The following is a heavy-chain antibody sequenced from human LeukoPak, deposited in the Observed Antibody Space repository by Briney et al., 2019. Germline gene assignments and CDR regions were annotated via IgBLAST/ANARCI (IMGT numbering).Heavy chain of an antibody. D-gene: IGHD3-10*01. Sequence: PSETLSLTCTVSGGSISSSSYYWGWVRQPPGKGLEWIGSILYSGSTYYNPSLRSRVTVSVDTSDNQFCLKLNSVTAADTAVYYCANYDSGRGCFDPWGQGTLVTVSS. CDR1: GGSISSSSYY. J-gene: IGHJ5*02. CDR2: ILYSGST. CDR3: ANYDSGRGCFDP. V-gene: IGHV4-39*01.